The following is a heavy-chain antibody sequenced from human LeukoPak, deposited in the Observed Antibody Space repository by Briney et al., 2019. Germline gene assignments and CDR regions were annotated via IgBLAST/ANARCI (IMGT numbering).Heavy chain of an antibody. V-gene: IGHV5-51*01. CDR1: GYSFTSYW. J-gene: IGHJ4*02. Sequence: GESLKISCKGSGYSFTSYWIAWVRQMPGKGLEWMGVIYPGDPDTTYSPSFQGQVTISADKSISNAYLQWSSLRASDTAMYYCARQWGRGSGSYLGYWGQGTLVTVSS. CDR3: ARQWGRGSGSYLGY. D-gene: IGHD3-10*01. CDR2: IYPGDPDT.